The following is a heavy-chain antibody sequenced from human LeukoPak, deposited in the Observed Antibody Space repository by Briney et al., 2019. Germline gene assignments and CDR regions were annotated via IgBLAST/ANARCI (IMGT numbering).Heavy chain of an antibody. Sequence: GGSLRLSCAASGFTFSNAWMSWVRQAPGKGLDWVGRIKSKTDGGTTDYAAPVKGRFTISRDDSRNTLYLQMNSLKTEDTAVYYCTTAASDYYGSGSYFYDWGQGTLVTVSS. V-gene: IGHV3-15*01. CDR1: GFTFSNAW. CDR2: IKSKTDGGTT. CDR3: TTAASDYYGSGSYFYD. J-gene: IGHJ4*02. D-gene: IGHD3-10*01.